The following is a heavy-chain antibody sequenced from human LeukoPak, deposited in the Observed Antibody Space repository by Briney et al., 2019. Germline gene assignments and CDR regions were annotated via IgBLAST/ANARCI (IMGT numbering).Heavy chain of an antibody. V-gene: IGHV4-59*08. D-gene: IGHD2-15*01. J-gene: IGHJ4*02. CDR1: GGSISSHY. Sequence: PSETLSLTCTVSGGSISSHYWSWIRQPPGKGLEWIGSISYSGSTTYNPSLEGRVTISVDTSKNQFPLMLSSVSAADTAVYCCARRYCSGGSCYSAFDYWGQGTLVAVSS. CDR2: ISYSGST. CDR3: ARRYCSGGSCYSAFDY.